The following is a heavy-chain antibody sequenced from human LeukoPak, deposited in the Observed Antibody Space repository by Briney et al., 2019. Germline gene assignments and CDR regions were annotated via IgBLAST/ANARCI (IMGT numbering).Heavy chain of an antibody. CDR3: ARGRMVRGVTHFDY. V-gene: IGHV3-7*01. J-gene: IGHJ4*02. D-gene: IGHD3-10*01. Sequence: GGSLRLSCAASGFMFSTYWMSWVRQAPGKGLEWVANIKQDGSEKYYVDSVKGRFTISRDNAKSSLFLQMDSLRAEDTAMYYCARGRMVRGVTHFDYWGQGTLVTVSS. CDR2: IKQDGSEK. CDR1: GFMFSTYW.